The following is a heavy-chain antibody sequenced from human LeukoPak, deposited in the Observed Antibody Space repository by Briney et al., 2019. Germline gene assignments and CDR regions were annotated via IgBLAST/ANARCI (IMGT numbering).Heavy chain of an antibody. V-gene: IGHV1-69*13. CDR2: IIHIFGTA. CDR1: GGTFSSYA. CDR3: ARWLVVVSDPLRSKPGYCFDY. J-gene: IGHJ4*02. D-gene: IGHD2-2*01. Sequence: SVKVSCKASGGTFSSYAISWVRQAPGQGLEWMGGIIHIFGTANYAQKFQGRVTITADESTSTAYMELSSLRSEDTAVYYCARWLVVVSDPLRSKPGYCFDYWGQGTLVTVSS.